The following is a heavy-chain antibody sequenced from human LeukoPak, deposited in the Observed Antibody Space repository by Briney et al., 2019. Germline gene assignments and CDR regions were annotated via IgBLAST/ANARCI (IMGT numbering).Heavy chain of an antibody. D-gene: IGHD3-16*01. CDR1: GFTFSSYA. CDR2: IIDSGDIT. CDR3: AKLGGQEVYNYYVGV. Sequence: GGSLRLSCEASGFTFSSYAMIWVRQAPGKGLEWVAGIIDSGDITYYANSVKGRFTISRDNSKNTLYLQMNSLRAEDTAVYYCAKLGGQEVYNYYVGVWGKGTTVAVPS. J-gene: IGHJ6*03. V-gene: IGHV3-23*01.